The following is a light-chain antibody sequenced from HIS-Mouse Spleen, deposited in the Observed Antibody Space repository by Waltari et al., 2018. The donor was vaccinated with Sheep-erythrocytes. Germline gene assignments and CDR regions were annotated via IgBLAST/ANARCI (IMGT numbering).Light chain of an antibody. CDR2: DAS. Sequence: DIQMTPSPSSLSAFVGDRVTITCQASQDISNYLNWYQQKPGKAPKLLIYDASNLETGVPSRFSGSGSGTDFTFTISSLQPEDIATYYCQQYDNLPYTFGQGTKLEIK. CDR3: QQYDNLPYT. V-gene: IGKV1-33*01. CDR1: QDISNY. J-gene: IGKJ2*01.